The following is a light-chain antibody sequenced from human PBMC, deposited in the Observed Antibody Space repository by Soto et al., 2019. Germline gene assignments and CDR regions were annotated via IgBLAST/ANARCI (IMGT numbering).Light chain of an antibody. CDR3: SSYSSSNIPYV. Sequence: QSALTQPASVSGSPGQSITISCTGTSRDVGGYNYVSWYQQHPGKAPKLMIYDVTNRPSGVSNRFSGSKSGNTASLTVSGLQAEDEADYYCSSYSSSNIPYVFGPGTKLTVL. CDR1: SRDVGGYNY. J-gene: IGLJ1*01. V-gene: IGLV2-14*03. CDR2: DVT.